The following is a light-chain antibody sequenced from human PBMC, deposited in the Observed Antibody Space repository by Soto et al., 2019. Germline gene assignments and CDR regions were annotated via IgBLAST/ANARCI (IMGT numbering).Light chain of an antibody. CDR2: KAS. CDR3: QQYNSYSET. Sequence: DIQMTQSPSTLSASVGDRVTITCRASQSISSWLAWYQQKPGKAPKLLIYKASSLESGVPSRFSCSGSGTEFTLTISSLQPDDFATYYGQQYNSYSETFGQGTKVEIK. J-gene: IGKJ1*01. CDR1: QSISSW. V-gene: IGKV1-5*03.